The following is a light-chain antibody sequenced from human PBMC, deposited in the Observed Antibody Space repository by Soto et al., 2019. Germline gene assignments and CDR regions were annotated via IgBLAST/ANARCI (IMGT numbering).Light chain of an antibody. CDR3: SSYTSSGGGV. V-gene: IGLV2-14*01. CDR1: SSDVGGYDF. CDR2: AVI. J-gene: IGLJ3*02. Sequence: QSALTQPASVSGSPGQSITISCTGTSSDVGGYDFVSWYQHHPGKAPKLMIHAVIYRPSGVSNRFSGSKSGNTASLTISGLQAEDEADYYCSSYTSSGGGVFGGGTKLTVL.